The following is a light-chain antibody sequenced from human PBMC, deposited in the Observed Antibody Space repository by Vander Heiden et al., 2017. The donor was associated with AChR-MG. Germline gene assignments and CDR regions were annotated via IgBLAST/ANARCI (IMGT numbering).Light chain of an antibody. Sequence: QSALTQPASVSGSPGQAITISCTGTSSDVGGYNYVSWYQQHPGKAPKAIIYDVTNRPSGVSNRFSGSKSDNTDSLTISGLQAEDEADYYCCSYTSGSTLIFGGGTKLTVL. CDR1: SSDVGGYNY. CDR2: DVT. J-gene: IGLJ2*01. V-gene: IGLV2-14*01. CDR3: CSYTSGSTLI.